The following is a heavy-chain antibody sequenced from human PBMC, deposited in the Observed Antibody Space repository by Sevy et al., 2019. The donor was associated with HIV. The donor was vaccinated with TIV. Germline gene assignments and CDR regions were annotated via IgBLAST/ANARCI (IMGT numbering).Heavy chain of an antibody. D-gene: IGHD5-12*01. CDR2: IRRNSHEPYGGAT. J-gene: IGHJ4*02. Sequence: GGSLRLSCTSSGFTFGDYAMSWFRQAPGKGLEWVAFIRRNSHEPYGGATDYAASVKGRFTIPRDDSKSIAYLQMNSLKTEDTAVYYCTRPLATADTPEYFFDYWGQGILVTVSS. CDR1: GFTFGDYA. CDR3: TRPLATADTPEYFFDY. V-gene: IGHV3-49*03.